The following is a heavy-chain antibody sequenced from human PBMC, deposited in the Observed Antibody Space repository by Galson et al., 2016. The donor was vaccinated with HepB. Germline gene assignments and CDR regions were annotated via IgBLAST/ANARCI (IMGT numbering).Heavy chain of an antibody. J-gene: IGHJ4*02. Sequence: SLRLSCATSGFTFSDYALSWVRQAPGKGLEWVLAISNSGGGTYYADSVKGRFTISRGNSKSTLILQMSSLRFDDTAVCYFAKCVASHCYTVDDYWGQGTLVTVSS. D-gene: IGHD2-2*02. V-gene: IGHV3-23*01. CDR1: GFTFSDYA. CDR3: AKCVASHCYTVDDY. CDR2: ISNSGGGT.